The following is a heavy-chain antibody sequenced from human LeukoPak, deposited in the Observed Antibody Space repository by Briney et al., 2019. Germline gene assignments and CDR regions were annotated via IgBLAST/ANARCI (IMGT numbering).Heavy chain of an antibody. D-gene: IGHD5-24*01. Sequence: SETLSLTCAVYGGSFSGYYWSWIRQPPGKGLEWIGEINHSGSTNYNPSLKSRVTISVDTSKNQFSLKLSSVTAADTAVYYGASWLQLRLYGMDVWGQGTTVTVSS. CDR1: GGSFSGYY. CDR2: INHSGST. J-gene: IGHJ6*02. CDR3: ASWLQLRLYGMDV. V-gene: IGHV4-34*01.